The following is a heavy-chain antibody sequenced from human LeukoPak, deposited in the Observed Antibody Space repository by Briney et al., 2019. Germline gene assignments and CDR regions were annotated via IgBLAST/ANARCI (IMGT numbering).Heavy chain of an antibody. CDR1: GFTFTSYS. CDR3: ARDLSYYSY. J-gene: IGHJ4*02. D-gene: IGHD1-26*01. Sequence: GGSLRLSCAASGFTFTSYSMNWVRQAPGKGLEWVSYISSSSTTIYYADSVKGRFTISRDNAKNSLYLQMNSLRAEDTAVYYCARDLSYYSYWGQGTLVTVSS. V-gene: IGHV3-48*01. CDR2: ISSSSTTI.